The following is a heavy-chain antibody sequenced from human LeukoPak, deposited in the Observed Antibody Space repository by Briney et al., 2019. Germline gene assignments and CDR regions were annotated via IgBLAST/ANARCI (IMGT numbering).Heavy chain of an antibody. J-gene: IGHJ3*02. D-gene: IGHD3-22*01. Sequence: SETLSLTCAVSGYSIRSGYYWGWIRQPPGKGLEWIDSIYHSGNTYYNPSLKSRVTISVDSSKNQFSLKLTSVTAADTAVYYCSRATVSHASDIWGQGTMVTVSS. CDR2: IYHSGNT. CDR1: GYSIRSGYY. V-gene: IGHV4-38-2*01. CDR3: SRATVSHASDI.